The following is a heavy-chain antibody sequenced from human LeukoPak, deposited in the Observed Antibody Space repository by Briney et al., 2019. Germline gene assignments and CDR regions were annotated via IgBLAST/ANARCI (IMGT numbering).Heavy chain of an antibody. D-gene: IGHD6-19*01. CDR1: GYTFTSYG. J-gene: IGHJ6*03. Sequence: GASVKVSCKASGYTFTSYGISWVRQAPGQGLEWMGWISAHNGDTSYEEKLQGRVTMTTDTSTSTAYMELRSLRSDDTAVYYCARDKETVATYYYYYMDDWGKGTTVTVSS. CDR3: ARDKETVATYYYYYMDD. CDR2: ISAHNGDT. V-gene: IGHV1-18*01.